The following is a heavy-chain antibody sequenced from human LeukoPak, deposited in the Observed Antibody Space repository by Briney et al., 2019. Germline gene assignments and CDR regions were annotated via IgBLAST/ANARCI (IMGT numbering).Heavy chain of an antibody. Sequence: SETLSLTCAVSGYSISSGYYWGWIRQPPGKGLEWIGSIYHSGSTYYNPFLKSRVTISVDTSKNQFSLKLSSVTAADTAVYYCAREAPSIAVAGLLDWGQGTLVTVSS. J-gene: IGHJ4*02. CDR3: AREAPSIAVAGLLD. V-gene: IGHV4-38-2*02. D-gene: IGHD6-19*01. CDR2: IYHSGST. CDR1: GYSISSGYY.